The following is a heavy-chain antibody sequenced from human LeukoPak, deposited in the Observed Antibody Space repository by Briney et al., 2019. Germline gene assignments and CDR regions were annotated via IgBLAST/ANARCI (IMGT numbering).Heavy chain of an antibody. Sequence: SETLSLTCTVSGGSISSYYWSWIRQTPGKGLEWIGYIYTSGSTNYNPSLKSRATISADTSKNQFSLKLSSVTAADTAVYYCARAPGDGSFDYWGQGTLVSVSS. CDR1: GGSISSYY. V-gene: IGHV4-4*09. CDR2: IYTSGST. J-gene: IGHJ4*02. D-gene: IGHD1-26*01. CDR3: ARAPGDGSFDY.